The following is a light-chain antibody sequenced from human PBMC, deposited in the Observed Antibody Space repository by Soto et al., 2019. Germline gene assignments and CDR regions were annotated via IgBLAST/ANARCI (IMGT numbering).Light chain of an antibody. Sequence: DIQMTQSPSSVSASLGDRVTITCRASQVIGSSLSWYQLRPGKAPKLLIYDASTLQGGVPSRFGGSGSGTYFTLTINSLQPEDSASYFCQQANSFPPTFGGGTKVEVK. CDR1: QVIGSS. V-gene: IGKV1-12*01. CDR2: DAS. CDR3: QQANSFPPT. J-gene: IGKJ4*01.